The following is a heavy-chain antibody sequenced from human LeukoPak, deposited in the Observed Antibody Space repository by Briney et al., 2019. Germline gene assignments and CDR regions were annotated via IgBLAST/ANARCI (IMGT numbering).Heavy chain of an antibody. D-gene: IGHD2-15*01. Sequence: SETLSLTCAVYGGSFSGYYWSWIRQPPGKGLEWIGEINHSGSTNYNPSLKSRVTISVDTSKNQFSLKLSSVTAADTAVYYCASTFPCCGGGSCALGGQGTLVTVSS. J-gene: IGHJ4*02. V-gene: IGHV4-34*01. CDR2: INHSGST. CDR3: ASTFPCCGGGSCAL. CDR1: GGSFSGYY.